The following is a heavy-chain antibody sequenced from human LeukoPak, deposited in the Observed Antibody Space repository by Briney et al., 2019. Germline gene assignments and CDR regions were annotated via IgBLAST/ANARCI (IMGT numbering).Heavy chain of an antibody. D-gene: IGHD2-2*01. Sequence: SVKVSCKASGGTFSSYAISWVRQAPGQGLEWMGGIIPIFGTANYAQKFQGRVTITTDESTSTAYMELSSLKSEDTAVYYCARGGRDCSSTSCYADYYYYYMDVWGKGTTVTVSS. CDR3: ARGGRDCSSTSCYADYYYYYMDV. CDR1: GGTFSSYA. CDR2: IIPIFGTA. V-gene: IGHV1-69*05. J-gene: IGHJ6*03.